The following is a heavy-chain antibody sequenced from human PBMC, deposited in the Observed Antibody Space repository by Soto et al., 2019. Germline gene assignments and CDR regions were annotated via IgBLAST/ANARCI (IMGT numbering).Heavy chain of an antibody. V-gene: IGHV1-69*13. CDR2: IIPIFGTA. J-gene: IGHJ5*02. D-gene: IGHD3-16*01. CDR1: GGTFSSYA. Sequence: SVKVSCKASGGTFSSYAISWVRQAPGQGLEWMGGIIPIFGTANYAQKFQGRVTITADESTSTAYMELSSLRSEDTAVYYCARTAPGDSQFGGVARNWLDPWGQGTLVTVSS. CDR3: ARTAPGDSQFGGVARNWLDP.